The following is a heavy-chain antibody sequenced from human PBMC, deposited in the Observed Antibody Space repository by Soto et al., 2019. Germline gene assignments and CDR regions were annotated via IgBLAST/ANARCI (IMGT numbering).Heavy chain of an antibody. CDR1: GGSISSGDYY. Sequence: PSETLSLTCTVSGGSISSGDYYWSWIRQPPGKGLEWIGYIYYSGSTYYNPSLKSRVTISVDTSKNQFSLKLSSVTAADPAVYYCVRCPRELWLKFDYWGQGTLVTVSS. V-gene: IGHV4-30-4*01. CDR2: IYYSGST. J-gene: IGHJ4*02. CDR3: VRCPRELWLKFDY. D-gene: IGHD1-26*01.